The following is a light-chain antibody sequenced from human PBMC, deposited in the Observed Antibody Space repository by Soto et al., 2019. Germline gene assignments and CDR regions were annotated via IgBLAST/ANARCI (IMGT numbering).Light chain of an antibody. CDR2: KAS. CDR3: QQYNRYCT. Sequence: DIQMTQSPSTLSASVGDRVTITCRASQSISSWLAWYQQKPGKAPKLLIYKASSLESGVPSRFSGSGSGTEFTLTISGLQPDDFATYYCQQYNRYCTFGQGTKLEIK. V-gene: IGKV1-5*03. CDR1: QSISSW. J-gene: IGKJ2*01.